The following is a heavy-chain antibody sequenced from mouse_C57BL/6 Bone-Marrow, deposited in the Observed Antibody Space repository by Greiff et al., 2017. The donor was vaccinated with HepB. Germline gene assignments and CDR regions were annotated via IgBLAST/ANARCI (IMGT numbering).Heavy chain of an antibody. V-gene: IGHV7-1*01. CDR2: SRNKANDYTT. Sequence: EVKLVDSGGGLVQSGRSLRLSCATSGFTFSDFYMEWVRQAPGKGLEWIAASRNKANDYTTEYSASVKGRFIVSRDTSQSILYLQMNALRAEDTAIYYCARDAYYSNYPFAYWGQGTLVTVSA. CDR3: ARDAYYSNYPFAY. J-gene: IGHJ3*01. CDR1: GFTFSDFY. D-gene: IGHD2-5*01.